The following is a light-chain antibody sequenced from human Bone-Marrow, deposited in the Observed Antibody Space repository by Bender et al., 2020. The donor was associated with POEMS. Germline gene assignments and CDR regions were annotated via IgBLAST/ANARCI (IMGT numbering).Light chain of an antibody. CDR1: SSDVGSYNL. J-gene: IGLJ3*02. V-gene: IGLV2-23*02. Sequence: QSALTQPASVSGSPGQSITISCTGTSSDVGSYNLVSWYQQHPGMAPKLMIYEVTYRPSGVSSRFSGSKSGNTASLTISGLQAEDEADYYCCSYGGSSTFWVLGGGTKVTVL. CDR2: EVT. CDR3: CSYGGSSTFWV.